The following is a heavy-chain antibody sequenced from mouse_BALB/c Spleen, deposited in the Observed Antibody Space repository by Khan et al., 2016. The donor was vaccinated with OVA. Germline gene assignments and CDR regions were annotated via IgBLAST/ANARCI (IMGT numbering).Heavy chain of an antibody. V-gene: IGHV14-1*02. CDR3: ARAGDFAGFGC. CDR1: GFNIKDYY. J-gene: IGHJ3*01. Sequence: VQLQQSGAELVRPGALVKLSCKASGFNIKDYYMNWVKQRAEQGLEWIGWIDPENGKSIYDPKFPGKATVTADTSSNTAYLQLSSLTSEDTAVYYCARAGDFAGFGCGGHGTLGTVSA. CDR2: IDPENGKS.